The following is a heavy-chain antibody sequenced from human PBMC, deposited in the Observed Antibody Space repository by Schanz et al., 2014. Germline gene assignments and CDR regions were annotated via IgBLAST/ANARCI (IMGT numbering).Heavy chain of an antibody. CDR2: MNESHSTI. Sequence: QLLESGGGLVQPGGSLRLSCAASGFTFTNYAMSWVRQARGKGLEWVSAMNESHSTIYYADSVRGRFTISRDNAENTLFLQMNSLRAEDTAVYYCARKVVATIGGYYDNWGQGTLVIVSS. J-gene: IGHJ4*02. D-gene: IGHD5-12*01. V-gene: IGHV3-23*01. CDR1: GFTFTNYA. CDR3: ARKVVATIGGYYDN.